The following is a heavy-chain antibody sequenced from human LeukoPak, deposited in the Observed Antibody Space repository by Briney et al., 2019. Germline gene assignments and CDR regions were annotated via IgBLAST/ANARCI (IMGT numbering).Heavy chain of an antibody. J-gene: IGHJ4*02. CDR2: INSDGSST. CDR1: GFTFSSYW. D-gene: IGHD6-19*01. V-gene: IGHV3-74*01. Sequence: GGSLRLSCAASGFTFSSYWRHWVRQAPGKGLVWVSRINSDGSSTSYADSVKGRFTISRDNAKNTLYLQMNSLRAEDTAVYYCARGRGWYAAWYFDYWGQGTLVTVSS. CDR3: ARGRGWYAAWYFDY.